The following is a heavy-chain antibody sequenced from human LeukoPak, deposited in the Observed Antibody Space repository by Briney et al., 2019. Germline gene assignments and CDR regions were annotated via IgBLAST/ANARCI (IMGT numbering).Heavy chain of an antibody. CDR3: ATDRYYGILTAQPTLGY. Sequence: ASVKVSCKASGYTFTSYYMHWVRQAPGQGLEWMGIINPSGGSTSHAQKFQGRVTMTEDTSTDTAYMELSSLRSEDTAVYYCATDRYYGILTAQPTLGYWGQGTLATVSS. CDR2: INPSGGST. D-gene: IGHD3-9*01. CDR1: GYTFTSYY. J-gene: IGHJ4*02. V-gene: IGHV1-46*01.